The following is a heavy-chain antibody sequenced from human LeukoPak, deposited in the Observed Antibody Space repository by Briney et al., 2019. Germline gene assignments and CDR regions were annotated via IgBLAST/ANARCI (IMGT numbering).Heavy chain of an antibody. CDR3: ARGHLSYYYDRSGYYLVWGIHDY. CDR1: GGSFSGYY. CDR2: INHSGST. V-gene: IGHV4-34*01. D-gene: IGHD3-22*01. Sequence: SETLSLTCAVYGGSFSGYYWSWIRQPPGKGLEWIGEINHSGSTNYNPSLKSRVTISVDTSKNQFSLKLSSVTAADTAVYYCARGHLSYYYDRSGYYLVWGIHDYWGQGTLVTVSS. J-gene: IGHJ4*02.